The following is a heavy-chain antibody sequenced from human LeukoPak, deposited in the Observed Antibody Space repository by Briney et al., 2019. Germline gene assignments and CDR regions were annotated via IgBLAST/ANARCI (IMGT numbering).Heavy chain of an antibody. Sequence: GGSLRLSCAASGFTFSSYAMSWVRQAPGKGLEWVAVISYDGSNKYYADSVKGRFTISRDNSKNTLYLQMNGLRAEDTAVYYCAKDGPDCSSTSCYPGYFDYWGQGTLVTVSS. V-gene: IGHV3-30*18. CDR3: AKDGPDCSSTSCYPGYFDY. CDR2: ISYDGSNK. D-gene: IGHD2-2*01. J-gene: IGHJ4*02. CDR1: GFTFSSYA.